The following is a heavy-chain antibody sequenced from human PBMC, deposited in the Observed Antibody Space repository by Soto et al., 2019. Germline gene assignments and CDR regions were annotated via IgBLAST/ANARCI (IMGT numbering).Heavy chain of an antibody. CDR3: ARSVEGHFDF. CDR2: ITSDERTI. Sequence: GGSLRLSCSASGFTFRVYSMNWVRQAPGKGLEWVSYITSDERTIHYADSVKGRFTISRDNAKNSVYLQMTSLRDEDTAVYYCARSVEGHFDFWGQGILVTVSS. CDR1: GFTFRVYS. J-gene: IGHJ4*01. V-gene: IGHV3-48*02. D-gene: IGHD6-19*01.